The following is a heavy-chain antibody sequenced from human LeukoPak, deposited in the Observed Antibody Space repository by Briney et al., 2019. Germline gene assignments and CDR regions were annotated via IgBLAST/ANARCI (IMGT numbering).Heavy chain of an antibody. D-gene: IGHD2-2*01. Sequence: PGGSLRLSCAASGFTVISNYMSWVRQAPGKGLEWVSVIYSGGSTFYADSVKGRFTISRDNSKNTVYLQMNSLRAEDTAVYYCAKEGSMGPYYFDYWGQGTLVTVSS. CDR2: IYSGGST. J-gene: IGHJ4*02. V-gene: IGHV3-53*01. CDR1: GFTVISNY. CDR3: AKEGSMGPYYFDY.